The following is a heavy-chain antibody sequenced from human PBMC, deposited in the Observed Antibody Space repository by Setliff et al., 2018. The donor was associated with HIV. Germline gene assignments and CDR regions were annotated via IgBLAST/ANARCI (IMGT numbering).Heavy chain of an antibody. D-gene: IGHD3-3*01. Sequence: GASVKVSCKASRSTFNSHTINWVRQAPGQGLDWMGRIIPILGVANYAQRFQGKVTIPADKSTSTAYMGLTSLRFDDTAMYYCVRGVQSPPHYSYYYMDVWGEGTMVTVSS. J-gene: IGHJ6*03. V-gene: IGHV1-69*02. CDR3: VRGVQSPPHYSYYYMDV. CDR1: RSTFNSHT. CDR2: IIPILGVA.